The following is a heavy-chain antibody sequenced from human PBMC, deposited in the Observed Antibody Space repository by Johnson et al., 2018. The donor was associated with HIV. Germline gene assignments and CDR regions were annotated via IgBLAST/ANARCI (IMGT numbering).Heavy chain of an antibody. D-gene: IGHD3-16*02. J-gene: IGHJ3*02. Sequence: QVQVVESGGGLVKPGGSLRLSCAASGFIFSSYGMAWVRQAPGKGLEWVAVISYDGSNKYYADSVKGRFTISRDNAKNSLYLQMNSLRAEDTAVYYCASGLINDYVWGSYRYGDAFDIWGQGTMVTVSS. CDR3: ASGLINDYVWGSYRYGDAFDI. CDR1: GFIFSSYG. CDR2: ISYDGSNK. V-gene: IGHV3-30*03.